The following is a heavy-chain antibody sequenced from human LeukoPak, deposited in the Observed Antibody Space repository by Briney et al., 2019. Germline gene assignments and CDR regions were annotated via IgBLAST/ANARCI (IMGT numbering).Heavy chain of an antibody. V-gene: IGHV1-2*02. J-gene: IGHJ4*02. Sequence: GASVKVSCKASGYTFTGYYMHWVRQAPGQGLEWMGWINPNSGGTNYAQKFQGRVTMTRDTSISTAYMELSRLRSDDTAVYYCARSQWLIDASIDYWGQGTLVTVSS. CDR2: INPNSGGT. CDR1: GYTFTGYY. D-gene: IGHD6-19*01. CDR3: ARSQWLIDASIDY.